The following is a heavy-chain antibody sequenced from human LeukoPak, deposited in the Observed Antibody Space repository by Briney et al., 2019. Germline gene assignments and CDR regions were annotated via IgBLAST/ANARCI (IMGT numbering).Heavy chain of an antibody. CDR2: IYWNDDK. CDR1: GFSLSTSGVG. Sequence: ASGPTLVNPTQTLTLTCTFSGFSLSTSGVGVGWIRQPPGKALEWLALIYWNDDKRYSPSLKSRLTITKDTSKNQVVLTMTNMDPVDTATYYCAHTLYGSGSYYSIYYYGMDVWGQGTTVTVSS. D-gene: IGHD3-10*01. J-gene: IGHJ6*02. V-gene: IGHV2-5*01. CDR3: AHTLYGSGSYYSIYYYGMDV.